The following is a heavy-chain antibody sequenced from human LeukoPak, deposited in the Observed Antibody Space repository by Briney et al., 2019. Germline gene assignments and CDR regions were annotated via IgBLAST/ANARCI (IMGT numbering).Heavy chain of an antibody. Sequence: SETLSLTCSVSGDSITGHYLTWIRRPPGNGLEWIGYISHIGSTNYNPSLKSRVTISVDTSKNQFSLKLTSVTAADTALYYCARDRISINALDMWGQGTMVTVSS. CDR3: ARDRISINALDM. V-gene: IGHV4-59*11. CDR2: ISHIGST. CDR1: GDSITGHY. D-gene: IGHD1-14*01. J-gene: IGHJ3*02.